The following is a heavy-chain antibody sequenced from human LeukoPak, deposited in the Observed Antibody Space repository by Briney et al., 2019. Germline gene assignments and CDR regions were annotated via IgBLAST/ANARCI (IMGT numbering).Heavy chain of an antibody. V-gene: IGHV3-48*02. Sequence: PGGSLRLSCAASGFAFSSYAMSWVRQAPGKGLEWVSYIGRSGSPIYYADSVKGRFTISRDNAKNSLCLQMNSLRDEDTAVYYCARDSGSGWTVDYWGQGTLVTVSS. CDR3: ARDSGSGWTVDY. CDR2: IGRSGSPI. J-gene: IGHJ4*02. CDR1: GFAFSSYA. D-gene: IGHD6-19*01.